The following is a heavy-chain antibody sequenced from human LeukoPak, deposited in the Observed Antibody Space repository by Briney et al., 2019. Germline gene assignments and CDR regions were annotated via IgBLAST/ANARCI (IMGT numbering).Heavy chain of an antibody. CDR1: GGSLSSGGYY. CDR2: IYYSGST. CDR3: ASRIDYSYGIDY. J-gene: IGHJ4*02. V-gene: IGHV4-31*03. D-gene: IGHD5-18*01. Sequence: SQTLSLTCTVSGGSLSSGGYYWSWIRQHPGRGLEWIGYIYYSGSTYYNPSLKSRVTISEDTSKNQFSLKLSSVTAADTAVYYCASRIDYSYGIDYWGQGTLVTVSS.